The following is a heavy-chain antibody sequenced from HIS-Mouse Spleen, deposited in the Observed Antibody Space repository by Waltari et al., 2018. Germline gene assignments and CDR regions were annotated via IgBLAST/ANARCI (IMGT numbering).Heavy chain of an antibody. CDR2: IYYSGST. CDR1: GGSISSSSYY. D-gene: IGHD4-17*01. CDR3: ARDYGDNWFDP. J-gene: IGHJ5*02. Sequence: QLQLQESGPGLVKPSETLSLTCTVSGGSISSSSYYWGWIRQPPGKGLEWIGSIYYSGSTYDNPSLKSRVTISVDTSKNQFSLKLSSVTAADTAVYYCARDYGDNWFDPWGQGTLVTVSS. V-gene: IGHV4-39*07.